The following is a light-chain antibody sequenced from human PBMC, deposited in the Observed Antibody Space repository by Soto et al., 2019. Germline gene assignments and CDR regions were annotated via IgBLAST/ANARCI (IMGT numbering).Light chain of an antibody. Sequence: EIVLTQSPGTLSLSPGERATLSCRASQSVSSGDLAWYQQKPGQAPRLLIYNASSRATSIPDRFSGSGSGTDFTLTISRVEPEDFAVYYCQQYGRSPPFTFGTGTKVDIK. V-gene: IGKV3-20*01. J-gene: IGKJ3*01. CDR3: QQYGRSPPFT. CDR1: QSVSSGD. CDR2: NAS.